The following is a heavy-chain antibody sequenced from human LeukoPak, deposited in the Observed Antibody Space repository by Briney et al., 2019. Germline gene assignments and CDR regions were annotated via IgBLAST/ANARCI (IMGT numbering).Heavy chain of an antibody. V-gene: IGHV1-2*02. J-gene: IGHJ4*02. CDR2: INPNSGGT. CDR3: ARPAAGTSVDY. D-gene: IGHD6-13*01. CDR1: GYTFTGYY. Sequence: ASVKVSRKASGYTFTGYYMHWVRQAPGQGLEWMGWINPNSGGTNYAQKFQGRVTMTRDTSISTAYMELSRLRSDDTTVYYCARPAAGTSVDYWGQGTLVTVSS.